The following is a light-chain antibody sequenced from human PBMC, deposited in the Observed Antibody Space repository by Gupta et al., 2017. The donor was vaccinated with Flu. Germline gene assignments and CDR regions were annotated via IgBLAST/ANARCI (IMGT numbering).Light chain of an antibody. V-gene: IGKV4-1*01. J-gene: IGKJ3*01. CDR2: CAS. CDR1: QSVLYSSNNKNY. CDR3: QQYYSTPFT. Sequence: DIVMTPSPDSLAVSLGGRATINCKSSQSVLYSSNNKNYLAWYQQKPGQPPKLLIYCASTRESGVPDRFIGGGSGTDFTLTISILQAEDVAVYYCQQYYSTPFTFGPGTKVDIK.